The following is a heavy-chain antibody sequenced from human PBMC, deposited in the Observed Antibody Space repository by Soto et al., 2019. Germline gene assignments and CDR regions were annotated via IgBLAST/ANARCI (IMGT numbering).Heavy chain of an antibody. CDR3: ARDRTPLIAALLGYYYMDV. Sequence: QVQLVQSGAEVKKPGSSVKVCCNASGGTFSCYTISWVRQAPGQGREWMVRIIPILGIANYAQKFQGRVTITADKTTSTAYMELRSLRSEDTAVYYCARDRTPLIAALLGYYYMDVWGKVTTVIVSS. D-gene: IGHD6-6*01. CDR1: GGTFSCYT. CDR2: IIPILGIA. J-gene: IGHJ6*03. V-gene: IGHV1-69*08.